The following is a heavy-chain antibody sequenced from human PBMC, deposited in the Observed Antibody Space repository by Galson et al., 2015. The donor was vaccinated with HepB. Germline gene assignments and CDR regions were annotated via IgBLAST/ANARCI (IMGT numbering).Heavy chain of an antibody. J-gene: IGHJ6*03. CDR2: INPGGGGT. Sequence: SVKVSCKASGYTFTNRYMHWVRQAPGHGLEWMGIINPGGGGTIYAQKFQGRITMTSDTSTTTVYMEVRSLRSEDTAVYFCGKDRGGVADFCEYDYYFMDVWGQGTTVTVSS. CDR1: GYTFTNRY. D-gene: IGHD3-16*01. CDR3: GKDRGGVADFCEYDYYFMDV. V-gene: IGHV1-46*03.